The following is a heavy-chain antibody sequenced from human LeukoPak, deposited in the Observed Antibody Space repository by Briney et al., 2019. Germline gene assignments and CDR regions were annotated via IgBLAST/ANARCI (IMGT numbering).Heavy chain of an antibody. CDR3: VLGSPFDY. J-gene: IGHJ4*02. V-gene: IGHV3-48*03. CDR1: GFSLSSYE. Sequence: GGSLRLSCEASGFSLSSYEMNWVRQAPGKGLEWVSHISSRGSTIYYADSVKGRFTISRDNAKNSLYLQMNSLRAEDTAVYYCVLGSPFDYWGQGTLVTVSS. CDR2: ISSRGSTI. D-gene: IGHD3-10*01.